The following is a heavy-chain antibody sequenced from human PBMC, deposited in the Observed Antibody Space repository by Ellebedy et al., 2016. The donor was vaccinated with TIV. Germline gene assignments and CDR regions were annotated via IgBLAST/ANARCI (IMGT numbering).Heavy chain of an antibody. Sequence: SETLSLTXTVSGGSISSSSYYWGWIRQPPGKGLEWIGSIYYSGSTYYNPSLKSRVTISVDTSKNQFSLKLSSVTAADTAVYYCARGSGSPLDYWGQGTLVTVSS. CDR1: GGSISSSSYY. CDR2: IYYSGST. D-gene: IGHD1-26*01. V-gene: IGHV4-39*07. J-gene: IGHJ4*02. CDR3: ARGSGSPLDY.